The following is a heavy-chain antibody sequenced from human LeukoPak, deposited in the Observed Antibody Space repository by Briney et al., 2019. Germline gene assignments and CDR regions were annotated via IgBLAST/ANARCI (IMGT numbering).Heavy chain of an antibody. CDR1: GYTFTGYY. CDR2: INPNSGGT. Sequence: ASVKVSCKASGYTFTGYYMHWVRQAPGQGLEWMGWINPNSGGTNYAQKFQGRVTMTRDTSISTAYMELSRLRSDDTAVYYCARSSSSWYNYFGYWGQGTLVTVSS. V-gene: IGHV1-2*02. D-gene: IGHD6-13*01. J-gene: IGHJ4*02. CDR3: ARSSSSWYNYFGY.